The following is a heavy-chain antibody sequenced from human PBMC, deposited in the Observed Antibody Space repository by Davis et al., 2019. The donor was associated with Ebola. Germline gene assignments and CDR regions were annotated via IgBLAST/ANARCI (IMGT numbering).Heavy chain of an antibody. Sequence: PGGSLRLSCAASGFTFSSYGMHWVRQAPGKGLEWVAVISLDGRNKYYADSVKGRFTISRDNSKNTLYLQMNSLRAEDTAVYYCAKDGEYSSSWYDMDYYYGMDVWGQGTTVTVSS. J-gene: IGHJ6*02. CDR1: GFTFSSYG. V-gene: IGHV3-30*18. CDR3: AKDGEYSSSWYDMDYYYGMDV. D-gene: IGHD6-13*01. CDR2: ISLDGRNK.